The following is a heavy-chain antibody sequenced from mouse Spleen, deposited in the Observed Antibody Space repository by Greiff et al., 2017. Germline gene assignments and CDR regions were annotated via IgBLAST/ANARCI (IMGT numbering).Heavy chain of an antibody. J-gene: IGHJ2*01. Sequence: VQLQQPGAELVKPGASVKLSCKASGYTFTSYWMHWVKQRPGQGLEWIGEINPSNGRTNYNEKFKSKATLTVDKSSSTAYMQLSSLTSEDSAVYYCARRSRLFDYWGQGTTLTVSS. CDR3: ARRSRLFDY. CDR1: GYTFTSYW. V-gene: IGHV1S81*02. CDR2: INPSNGRT.